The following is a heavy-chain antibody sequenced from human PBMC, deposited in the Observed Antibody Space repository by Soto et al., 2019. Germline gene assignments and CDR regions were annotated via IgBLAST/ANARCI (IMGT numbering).Heavy chain of an antibody. J-gene: IGHJ6*03. CDR2: IYYSGST. Sequence: SETLSLTCTVSGGSISSYYWSWIRQPPGEGLEWIGYIYYSGSTNYNPSLKSRVTISVDTSKNQFSLKLSSVTAADTAVYYCARQPGVVNYYYYMDVWGKGTTVTVSS. CDR1: GGSISSYY. CDR3: ARQPGVVNYYYYMDV. D-gene: IGHD3-3*01. V-gene: IGHV4-59*08.